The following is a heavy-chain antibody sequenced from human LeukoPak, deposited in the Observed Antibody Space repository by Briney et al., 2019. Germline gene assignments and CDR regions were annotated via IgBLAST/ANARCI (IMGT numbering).Heavy chain of an antibody. Sequence: GGSLRLSCAASGFTFDDYAMHWVRQAPGKGLEGVSLISWGGGSTYYADSVKGRFIISRDNSKNSLYLQMNSLRAEDTALYYCAKTGPSIAVAGTVDYWGQGTLVTVSS. J-gene: IGHJ4*02. D-gene: IGHD6-19*01. CDR2: ISWGGGST. CDR3: AKTGPSIAVAGTVDY. V-gene: IGHV3-43D*03. CDR1: GFTFDDYA.